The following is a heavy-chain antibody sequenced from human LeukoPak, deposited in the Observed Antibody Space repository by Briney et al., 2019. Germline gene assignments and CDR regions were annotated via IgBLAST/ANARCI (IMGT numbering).Heavy chain of an antibody. CDR3: ARGVTGSGWHYYYYGMDV. D-gene: IGHD6-19*01. J-gene: IGHJ6*02. V-gene: IGHV3-74*01. Sequence: GGSLRLSCAASVFTFSSYWMHCVRQAPGKGLVWVSRINSDGSSTSYADSVKGRFTISRDNAKNTLYLQMNSLRAEDTAVYYCARGVTGSGWHYYYYGMDVWGQGTTVTVSS. CDR2: INSDGSST. CDR1: VFTFSSYW.